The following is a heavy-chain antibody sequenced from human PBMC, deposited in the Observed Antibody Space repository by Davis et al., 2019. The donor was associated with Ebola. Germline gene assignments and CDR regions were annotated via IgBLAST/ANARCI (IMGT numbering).Heavy chain of an antibody. CDR1: GYTFTTYH. J-gene: IGHJ4*02. CDR2: INTSAGST. CDR3: AREVGETKLDQ. Sequence: ASVKVSCKASGYTFTTYHIHWVRQAPGQGLEWIGIINTSAGSTFSAQKFQGRVTLTADESTSTAYMELTNLRSDDTAVYYCAREVGETKLDQWGQGTLVTVSS. D-gene: IGHD1-26*01. V-gene: IGHV1-46*01.